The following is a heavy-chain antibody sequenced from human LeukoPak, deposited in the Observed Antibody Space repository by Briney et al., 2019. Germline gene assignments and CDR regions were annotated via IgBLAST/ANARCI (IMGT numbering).Heavy chain of an antibody. Sequence: GGSLRLSCAASGFTFTSYGMHWVRQAPGKGLEWVAVISYDGSNKYYADSVKGRFTISRDNSKNTLYLQMNSLRAEDTAVYYCAGGWYYFDYWGQGTLVTVSS. V-gene: IGHV3-30*03. CDR3: AGGWYYFDY. CDR1: GFTFTSYG. CDR2: ISYDGSNK. D-gene: IGHD6-19*01. J-gene: IGHJ4*02.